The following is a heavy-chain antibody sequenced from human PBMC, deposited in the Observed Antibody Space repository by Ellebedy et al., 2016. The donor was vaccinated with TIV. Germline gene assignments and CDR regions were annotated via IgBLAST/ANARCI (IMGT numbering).Heavy chain of an antibody. J-gene: IGHJ4*02. CDR3: AKLHHPYDFWSGYFDY. CDR2: ISSSSSYI. Sequence: GGSLRLXXAASGFTFSSYAMSWVRQAPGKGLEWVSSISSSSSYIYYADSVKGRFTISRDNAKNSLYLQMNSLRAEDTAVYYCAKLHHPYDFWSGYFDYWGQGTLVTVSS. D-gene: IGHD3-3*01. CDR1: GFTFSSYA. V-gene: IGHV3-21*01.